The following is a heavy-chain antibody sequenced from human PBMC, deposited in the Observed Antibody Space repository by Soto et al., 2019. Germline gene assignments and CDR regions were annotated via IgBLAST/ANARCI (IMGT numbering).Heavy chain of an antibody. CDR2: ISAYNGNT. Sequence: ASVKGSCKASGYTFTSYGISWVRQAPGQGLEWMGWISAYNGNTNYAQKLQGRVTMTTDTSTSTAYMELRSLRSDDTAVYYCAKERIQLWDGLGYWGQGTLVSVSS. D-gene: IGHD5-18*01. J-gene: IGHJ4*02. CDR3: AKERIQLWDGLGY. V-gene: IGHV1-18*01. CDR1: GYTFTSYG.